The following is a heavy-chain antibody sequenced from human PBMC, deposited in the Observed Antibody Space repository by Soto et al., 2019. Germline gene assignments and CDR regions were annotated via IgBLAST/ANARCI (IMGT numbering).Heavy chain of an antibody. Sequence: QVQLVQSGPEVKKPGASVKVSCKTSGYIFTNYHMHWVRQAPGQGLEWMGIINPTGDRTTYTQKFXGXLXMXXDTSTSTVYMELSSLTSEDTAVYYCARRRGFNFDYWGQGTLITVSS. J-gene: IGHJ4*02. D-gene: IGHD3-10*01. CDR1: GYIFTNYH. V-gene: IGHV1-46*01. CDR3: ARRRGFNFDY. CDR2: INPTGDRT.